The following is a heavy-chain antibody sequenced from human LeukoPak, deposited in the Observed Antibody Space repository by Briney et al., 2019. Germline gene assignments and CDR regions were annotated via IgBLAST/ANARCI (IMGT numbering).Heavy chain of an antibody. D-gene: IGHD1-1*01. J-gene: IGHJ4*02. Sequence: SETLSLTCAVSGVSISSNNWWGWVRQPPGKGLKWIGEIYHSGSPNYNPSLKSRVTISVDKSRNHFSLNLSSVTAADTAVYYCARVNINNWHSCDYWGQGTLVTVSS. CDR2: IYHSGSP. V-gene: IGHV4-4*02. CDR3: ARVNINNWHSCDY. CDR1: GVSISSNNW.